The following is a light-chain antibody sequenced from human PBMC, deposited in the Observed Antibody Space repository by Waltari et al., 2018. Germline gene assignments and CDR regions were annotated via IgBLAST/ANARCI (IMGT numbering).Light chain of an antibody. J-gene: IGLJ2*01. Sequence: QSVLTQPASVSGSPGQSITISCSGTSNDVGSSNYVAWYQQHPGKAPKLMIYDVNNRPSGVSNRFSGSKSGNTASLTISGLQAEDEANYHCSSYTGSNTLIVGGGTKLTVL. V-gene: IGLV2-14*03. CDR1: SNDVGSSNY. CDR2: DVN. CDR3: SSYTGSNTLI.